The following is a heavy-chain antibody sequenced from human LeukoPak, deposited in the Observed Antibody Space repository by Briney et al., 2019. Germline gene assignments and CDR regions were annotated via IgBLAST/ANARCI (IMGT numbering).Heavy chain of an antibody. Sequence: SETLSLTRTVSGGSIGSYYWSWIRQPPGKGLEWIWYIYYSGSTNYNPSLKSRVTISVDTSKNQFSLKLSSVTAADTAVYYCARLYCGGDCYLDYWGQGTLVTVSS. CDR2: IYYSGST. V-gene: IGHV4-59*01. D-gene: IGHD2-21*02. CDR3: ARLYCGGDCYLDY. J-gene: IGHJ4*02. CDR1: GGSIGSYY.